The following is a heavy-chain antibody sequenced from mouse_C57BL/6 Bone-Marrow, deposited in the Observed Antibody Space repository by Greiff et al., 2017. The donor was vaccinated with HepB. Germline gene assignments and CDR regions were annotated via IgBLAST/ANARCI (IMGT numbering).Heavy chain of an antibody. CDR3: ARNYYGSRYFDY. Sequence: VQLQQSGAELVRPGTSVKVSCKASGYAFTNYLIEWVKQRPGQGLEWIGVINPGSGGTNYNEKFKGKATLTADKSSSTAYMQLSSLTSKDSAVYFCARNYYGSRYFDYWGQGTTLTVSS. V-gene: IGHV1-54*01. CDR1: GYAFTNYL. CDR2: INPGSGGT. J-gene: IGHJ2*01. D-gene: IGHD1-1*01.